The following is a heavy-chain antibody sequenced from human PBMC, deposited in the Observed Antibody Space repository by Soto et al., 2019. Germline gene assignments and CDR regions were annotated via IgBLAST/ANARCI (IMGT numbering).Heavy chain of an antibody. Sequence: EVQLLESGGGLVQPGGSLRLSCAASGFTFSSYAMSWVRQAPGKGLEWVSAISGSGGSTYYADSVKGRFTISRDHSKNALYLQMKSLSAEDTAVYYCAKDRFEALGAYCGGDCYSSFDYWGQGTLVTVSS. J-gene: IGHJ4*02. D-gene: IGHD2-21*01. CDR3: AKDRFEALGAYCGGDCYSSFDY. V-gene: IGHV3-23*01. CDR2: ISGSGGST. CDR1: GFTFSSYA.